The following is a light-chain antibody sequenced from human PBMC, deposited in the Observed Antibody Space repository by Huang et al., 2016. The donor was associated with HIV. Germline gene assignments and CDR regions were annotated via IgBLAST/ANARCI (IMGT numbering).Light chain of an antibody. Sequence: EIVMTQSPATLSVSPGERVTLSCRANRSVSTNLAWYQQRPGQAPRRLSYGSSTRAPGIPARVSGSGSGTDFSLTISSLQSEDFALYYCHQYNNWLLSFGGGTRVDI. V-gene: IGKV3-15*01. CDR3: HQYNNWLLS. CDR2: GSS. CDR1: RSVSTN. J-gene: IGKJ4*01.